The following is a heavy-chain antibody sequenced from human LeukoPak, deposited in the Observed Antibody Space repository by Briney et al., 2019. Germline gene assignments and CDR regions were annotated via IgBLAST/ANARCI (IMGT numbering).Heavy chain of an antibody. J-gene: IGHJ6*04. Sequence: GGSLRLSCAASGFTFSSYEFHWVRQAPGKGLEWVSYINSSGRTILYADSVKGRFTLSRDNAKNSLYLQMNSLRAEDTAVYYCAELGITMIGGVWGKGTTVTISS. CDR3: AELGITMIGGV. D-gene: IGHD3-10*02. CDR2: INSSGRTI. V-gene: IGHV3-48*03. CDR1: GFTFSSYE.